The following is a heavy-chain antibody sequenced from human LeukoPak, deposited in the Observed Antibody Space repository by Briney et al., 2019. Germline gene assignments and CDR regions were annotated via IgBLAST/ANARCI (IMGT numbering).Heavy chain of an antibody. CDR1: GYPFASYG. V-gene: IGHV1-18*01. J-gene: IGHJ2*01. Sequence: ASVKVSCKASGYPFASYGISWVRQAPGQGLEWMGWISAYKGNTNYAQKFQGRVTMTTDTSTSTAYMELRSLRSDDAAVYYCARDHGGKVDRYFDLWGRGTLVTVSS. CDR3: ARDHGGKVDRYFDL. D-gene: IGHD4-23*01. CDR2: ISAYKGNT.